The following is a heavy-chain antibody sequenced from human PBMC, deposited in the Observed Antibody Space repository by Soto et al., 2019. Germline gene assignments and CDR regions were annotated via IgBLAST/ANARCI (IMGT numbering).Heavy chain of an antibody. Sequence: QVQLQESGPGLVKPSQTLSLTCTVSGGSISSGDYYWSWIRQPPGKGLEWIGYTYYSGTTYYNPSLKSRVTISVDPSKNQFSLKVSSVTAADTAVYYCARALIQLWPHYYYGMDVWGQGTTVTVSS. J-gene: IGHJ6*02. CDR3: ARALIQLWPHYYYGMDV. CDR1: GGSISSGDYY. D-gene: IGHD5-18*01. CDR2: TYYSGTT. V-gene: IGHV4-30-4*01.